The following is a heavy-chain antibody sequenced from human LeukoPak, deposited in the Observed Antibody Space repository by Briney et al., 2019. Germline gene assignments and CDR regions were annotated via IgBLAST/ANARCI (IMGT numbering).Heavy chain of an antibody. D-gene: IGHD3-9*01. CDR3: VSHSDPLTGYSFDY. Sequence: GGSLRLSCAASGFTVTSIYMTWIRQAPGKGLEWVSIIYDNGDTYYADSVKGRFTVTRDSSKNTVSLEMNSLRVDDTAVYYCVSHSDPLTGYSFDYWGQGTLVTVSS. J-gene: IGHJ4*02. V-gene: IGHV3-53*01. CDR2: IYDNGDT. CDR1: GFTVTSIY.